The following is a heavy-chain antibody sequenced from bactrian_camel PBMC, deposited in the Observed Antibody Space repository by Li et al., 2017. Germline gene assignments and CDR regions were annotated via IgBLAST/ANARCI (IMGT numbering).Heavy chain of an antibody. Sequence: HVQLVESGGGWVQPGGSLRLSCAASGFTFSNYATYWVRQAPGKGLEWVSCINTDGGTTYYADSVKGRFTISKDNANNTLWLQMNNLKPEDTAMYYCAATTDCYPSPEYNYWGQGTQVTVS. V-gene: IGHV3S1*01. D-gene: IGHD5*01. CDR1: GFTFSNYA. CDR2: INTDGGTT. CDR3: AATTDCYPSPEYNY. J-gene: IGHJ4*01.